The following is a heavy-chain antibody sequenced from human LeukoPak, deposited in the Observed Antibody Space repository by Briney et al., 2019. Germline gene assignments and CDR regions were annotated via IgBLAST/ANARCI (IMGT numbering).Heavy chain of an antibody. J-gene: IGHJ4*02. D-gene: IGHD2-15*01. V-gene: IGHV3-48*04. CDR3: ASEGGGYRLFEF. CDR1: GYPFSNYG. Sequence: GGSLRLSCAASGYPFSNYGMDWVRQTPGRGLEWISYISGRATNTEYADSVKARFTISRDNAENTLYLQMDNLRAEDTAVYYCASEGGGYRLFEFWGQGLLVTVSS. CDR2: ISGRATNT.